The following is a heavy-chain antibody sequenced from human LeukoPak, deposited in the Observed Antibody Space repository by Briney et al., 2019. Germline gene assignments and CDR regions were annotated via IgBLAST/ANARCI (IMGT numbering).Heavy chain of an antibody. J-gene: IGHJ4*02. Sequence: PGRSLRLSCAASGFSVSSNYMSWVRQAPGKGLEWVSVIYTSGSTYYADSVKGRFTISRDNSKNTLYLQMNSLRAEDTAVYYCASPSEYSDYGWPLFDYWGQGTLVTVSS. CDR1: GFSVSSNY. V-gene: IGHV3-53*01. CDR3: ASPSEYSDYGWPLFDY. D-gene: IGHD5-12*01. CDR2: IYTSGST.